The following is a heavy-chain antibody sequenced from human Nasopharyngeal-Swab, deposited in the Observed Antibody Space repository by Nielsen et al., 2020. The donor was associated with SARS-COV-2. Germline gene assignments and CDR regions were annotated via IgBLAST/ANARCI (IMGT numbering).Heavy chain of an antibody. CDR3: ARAMTMVVTIPAY. CDR2: ISAYNGNT. V-gene: IGHV1-18*01. Sequence: WVRQAPGQGLEWMGWISAYNGNTNYAQRLQGRVTMTTDTSTSTAYMELRSLRSDNTAVYYCARAMTMVVTIPAYWGQGTLVTVSS. D-gene: IGHD4/OR15-4a*01. J-gene: IGHJ4*02.